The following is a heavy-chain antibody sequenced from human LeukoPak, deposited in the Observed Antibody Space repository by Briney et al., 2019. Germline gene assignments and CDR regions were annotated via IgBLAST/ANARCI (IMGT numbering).Heavy chain of an antibody. Sequence: ASVTVSCKASGYTFTSYYMHWVRQAPGQGLEWMGIINPSGGSTSYAQKFQGRVTMTRDTSTSTVYMELSSLRSEDTAVYYCARDKGIAVAGTVGILDYWGQGTLVTVSS. CDR2: INPSGGST. J-gene: IGHJ4*02. D-gene: IGHD6-19*01. CDR3: ARDKGIAVAGTVGILDY. CDR1: GYTFTSYY. V-gene: IGHV1-46*01.